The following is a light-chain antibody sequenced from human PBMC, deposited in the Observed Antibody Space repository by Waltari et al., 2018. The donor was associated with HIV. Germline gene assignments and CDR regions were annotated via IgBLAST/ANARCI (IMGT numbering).Light chain of an antibody. J-gene: IGLJ3*02. V-gene: IGLV4-69*01. CDR3: QTWGTGIAV. Sequence: QPVLTQPPSASGSLGASVKLTCTLSSGHSSNAIAWHQQQPENGPRFLMKVNSDGSHSRGAGIPDRFSGSTYGAERYLTISSLQSEDEADYYCQTWGTGIAVFGGGTKLTVL. CDR1: SGHSSNA. CDR2: VNSDGSH.